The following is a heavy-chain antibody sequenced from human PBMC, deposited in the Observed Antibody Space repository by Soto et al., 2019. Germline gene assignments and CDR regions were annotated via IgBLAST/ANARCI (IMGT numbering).Heavy chain of an antibody. CDR1: GGSITSSTW. J-gene: IGHJ4*02. D-gene: IGHD3-10*01. V-gene: IGHV4-4*02. Sequence: PXETLALTCAVSGGSITSSTWWSWVRQPPGKGLEWIGEIYHTGSTNYNPSLKSRVTISVDKSKNQFSLKLNSVTAADTAVYYCARVDMLLSGIDYWGQGPLVTVSS. CDR2: IYHTGST. CDR3: ARVDMLLSGIDY.